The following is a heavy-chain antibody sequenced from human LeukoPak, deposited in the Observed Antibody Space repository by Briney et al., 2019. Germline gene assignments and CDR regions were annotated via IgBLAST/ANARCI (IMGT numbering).Heavy chain of an antibody. Sequence: SETLSLTCTVSGGSISSSSYYWGWIRQPPGKGLEWIGSIYYSGSTYYNPSLKSRVTISVDTSKNQFSLKLSSVTAGDTAVYYCARDRVYFDWLFLLDRIGYFDYWGQGTLVTVSS. CDR1: GGSISSSSYY. J-gene: IGHJ4*02. D-gene: IGHD3-9*01. V-gene: IGHV4-39*07. CDR2: IYYSGST. CDR3: ARDRVYFDWLFLLDRIGYFDY.